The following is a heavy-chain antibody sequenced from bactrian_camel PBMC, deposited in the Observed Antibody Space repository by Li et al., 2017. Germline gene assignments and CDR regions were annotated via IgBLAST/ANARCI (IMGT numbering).Heavy chain of an antibody. CDR3: AKWGTS. CDR2: INSGGDST. D-gene: IGHD2*01. CDR1: GFAFSYHD. Sequence: VQLVESGGGEVQPGGSLRLSCAASGFAFSYHDMNWDRQAPGKGLEWVSRINSGGDSTYYAASVKGRFTISRDNAKNTLYLQMNSLKPEDTAMYYCAKWGTSWGQGTQVTVS. J-gene: IGHJ6*01. V-gene: IGHV3S40*01.